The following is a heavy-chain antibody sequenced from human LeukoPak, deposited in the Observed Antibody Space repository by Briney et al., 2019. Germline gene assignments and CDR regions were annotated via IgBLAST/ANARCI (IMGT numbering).Heavy chain of an antibody. V-gene: IGHV3-9*01. Sequence: GGSLRLSCAASGFTFSSYAMSWVRQAPGKGLEWVSGISWNSGSIGYADSVKGRFTISRDNAKNSLYLQMNSLRAEDTALYYCAKGRRGGYYYGMDVWGQGTTVTVSS. CDR2: ISWNSGSI. D-gene: IGHD3-10*01. CDR1: GFTFSSYA. CDR3: AKGRRGGYYYGMDV. J-gene: IGHJ6*02.